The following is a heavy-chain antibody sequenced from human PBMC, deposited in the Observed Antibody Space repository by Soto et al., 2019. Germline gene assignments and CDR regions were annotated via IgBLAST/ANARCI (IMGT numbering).Heavy chain of an antibody. Sequence: RGESLQISCKGSGYSFTSYWIGCVGQMPGKGLECMGFIYPGDSDTTYSPSFQGHVTISADKYSSTAYLQWSSLKASDTAMYYCARVDSSGCSEYWGQGTLVTVSS. CDR2: IYPGDSDT. J-gene: IGHJ4*02. D-gene: IGHD6-25*01. CDR1: GYSFTSYW. CDR3: ARVDSSGCSEY. V-gene: IGHV5-51*01.